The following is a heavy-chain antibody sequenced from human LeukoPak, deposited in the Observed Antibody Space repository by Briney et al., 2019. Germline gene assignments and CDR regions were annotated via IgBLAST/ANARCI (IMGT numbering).Heavy chain of an antibody. CDR3: ASPAGILYDSSGYCFEHYYYGMDV. Sequence: ASVKVSCKASGYTFTGYYMHWVRQAPGQGLEWMGWINPNSGGTNYAQKFQGRVTMTRDTSISTAYMELSRLRSDDTAVYYCASPAGILYDSSGYCFEHYYYGMDVWGQGTTVTVSS. D-gene: IGHD3-22*01. CDR1: GYTFTGYY. V-gene: IGHV1-2*02. CDR2: INPNSGGT. J-gene: IGHJ6*02.